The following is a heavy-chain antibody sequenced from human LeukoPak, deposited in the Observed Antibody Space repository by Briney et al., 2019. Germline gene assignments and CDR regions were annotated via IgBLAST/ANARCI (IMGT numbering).Heavy chain of an antibody. Sequence: GGSLRLSCAASGFTFSSYWMSWVRQAPGKGLEWVANIKQDGSEKYYVDSVKGRFTISRDNAKNSLYLQMNSLRAEDTAVYYCARVRGYSYDYFDYWGQGTLVTVSS. J-gene: IGHJ4*02. CDR1: GFTFSSYW. D-gene: IGHD5-18*01. V-gene: IGHV3-7*01. CDR3: ARVRGYSYDYFDY. CDR2: IKQDGSEK.